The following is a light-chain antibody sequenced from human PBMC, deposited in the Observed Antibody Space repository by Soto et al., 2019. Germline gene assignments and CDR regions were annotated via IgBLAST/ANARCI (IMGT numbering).Light chain of an antibody. CDR3: QHYNNWPPWT. CDR1: QSVSSN. V-gene: IGKV3-15*01. CDR2: AAS. Sequence: EIVMTQSPATLSVSPEERATLSCRASQSVSSNLAWYQQKPGQAPRLLIYAASTRATGIPARFSGSGSGTEFTLTISSLQSEDFAVYYCQHYNNWPPWTFGQGTKVEIK. J-gene: IGKJ1*01.